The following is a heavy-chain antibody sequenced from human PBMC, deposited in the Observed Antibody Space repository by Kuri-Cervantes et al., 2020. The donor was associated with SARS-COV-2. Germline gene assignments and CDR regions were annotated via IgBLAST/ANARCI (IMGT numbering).Heavy chain of an antibody. Sequence: GESLKISCAASGFTFSSYAMHWVRQAPGKGLEWVAVISYDGGNKYYADSVKGRFTISRDNSKNTLYLQMNSLRAEDTAVYYCARDPYYYDSTVLDVWGQGTTVTVSS. CDR2: ISYDGGNK. V-gene: IGHV3-30-3*01. CDR1: GFTFSSYA. D-gene: IGHD3-22*01. J-gene: IGHJ6*02. CDR3: ARDPYYYDSTVLDV.